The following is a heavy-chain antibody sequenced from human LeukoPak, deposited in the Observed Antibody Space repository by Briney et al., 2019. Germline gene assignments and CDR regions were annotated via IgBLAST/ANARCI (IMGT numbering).Heavy chain of an antibody. Sequence: GESLQISCKGSGYSFTSYWIGWVRQMPGKGLEWMGIIYPGDSDTRYSPSFQGQVTISADKSISTAYLQWSSLKASDTATYYCARLPDTYCGGDCYSGFDYWGQGTLVTVSS. CDR2: IYPGDSDT. J-gene: IGHJ4*02. CDR3: ARLPDTYCGGDCYSGFDY. D-gene: IGHD2-21*02. V-gene: IGHV5-51*01. CDR1: GYSFTSYW.